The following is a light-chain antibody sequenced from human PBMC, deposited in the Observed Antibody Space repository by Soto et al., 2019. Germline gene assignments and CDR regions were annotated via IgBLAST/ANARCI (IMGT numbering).Light chain of an antibody. CDR2: KAS. Sequence: DIQVTQSPSTLSACVGDRVTITGRASQSIGIWMAWYQQKPGKAPNLLVYKASTLQSGVPSRFSGSGSGTVFALTISILHPDDFAPYCCQQSCSFPLTFGGGTKVEIK. CDR3: QQSCSFPLT. CDR1: QSIGIW. V-gene: IGKV1-5*03. J-gene: IGKJ4*01.